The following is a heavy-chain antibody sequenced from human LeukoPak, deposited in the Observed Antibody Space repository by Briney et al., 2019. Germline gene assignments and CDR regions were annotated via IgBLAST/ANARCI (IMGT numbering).Heavy chain of an antibody. J-gene: IGHJ3*02. V-gene: IGHV1-69*13. CDR2: ILPIFGTT. Sequence: SVKVSCKASGYTFTSYGISWVRHAPGQGLEWMGGILPIFGTTNYAQKFQARVTITADESTSTAYMEMSSLRSEDTAVYYCGRVSCGGNCYSLIGTFDIWGQGTMVTVSS. CDR1: GYTFTSYG. CDR3: GRVSCGGNCYSLIGTFDI. D-gene: IGHD2-15*01.